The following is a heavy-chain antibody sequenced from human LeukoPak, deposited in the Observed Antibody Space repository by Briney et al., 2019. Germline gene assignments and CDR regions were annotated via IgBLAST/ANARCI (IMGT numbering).Heavy chain of an antibody. D-gene: IGHD6-19*01. CDR2: INSDGSST. Sequence: GGSLRLSCAASGFTFSSYWMHWVRHAPGKGLVWVSRINSDGSSTSYADSVKGRFTISRDNAKNTLYLQMNSLRAEDTAVYYCARGQSSGSSGWYGDFDYWGQGTLVTVSS. CDR1: GFTFSSYW. J-gene: IGHJ4*02. CDR3: ARGQSSGSSGWYGDFDY. V-gene: IGHV3-74*01.